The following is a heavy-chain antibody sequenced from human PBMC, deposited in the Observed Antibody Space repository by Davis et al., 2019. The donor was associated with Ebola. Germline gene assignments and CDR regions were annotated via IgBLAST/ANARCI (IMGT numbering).Heavy chain of an antibody. CDR3: ARLDNGGNSYFDY. Sequence: GESLKISCAASGFTISFYEMNWVRQAPGKGLEWVSYISTGGNTMSYADSVKGRFTFSRDNSKNSLSLQMNSLRAEDTAVYYCARLDNGGNSYFDYWGQGILVTVSS. J-gene: IGHJ4*02. V-gene: IGHV3-48*03. CDR2: ISTGGNTM. D-gene: IGHD4-23*01. CDR1: GFTISFYE.